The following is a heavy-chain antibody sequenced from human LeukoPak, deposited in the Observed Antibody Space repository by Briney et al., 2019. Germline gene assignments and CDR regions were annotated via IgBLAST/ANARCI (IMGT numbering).Heavy chain of an antibody. J-gene: IGHJ3*02. CDR1: GFTFSSYW. Sequence: PGGSLRLSCAVSGFTFSSYWMSWVRQAPGKGLEWVANIKQDGSDKYYVDSVKGRFTISRDNAKKSLYLQMNSLRAEDTAVYYCATNFHYGDDDAFDIWGQGTMVTVSS. D-gene: IGHD4-17*01. V-gene: IGHV3-7*01. CDR2: IKQDGSDK. CDR3: ATNFHYGDDDAFDI.